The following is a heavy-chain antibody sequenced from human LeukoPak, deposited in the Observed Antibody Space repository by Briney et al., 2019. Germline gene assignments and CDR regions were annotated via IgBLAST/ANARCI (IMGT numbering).Heavy chain of an antibody. CDR1: RFTFSNNA. CDR3: ARDLPDY. V-gene: IGHV3-21*01. J-gene: IGHJ4*02. Sequence: GGSLRLSCTASRFTFSNNAMSWVRQAPGKGLEWVSSISSSSSYIYYADSVKGRFTISRDNAKNSLYLQMNSLRAEDTAVYFCARDLPDYWGQGTLVTVSS. CDR2: ISSSSSYI.